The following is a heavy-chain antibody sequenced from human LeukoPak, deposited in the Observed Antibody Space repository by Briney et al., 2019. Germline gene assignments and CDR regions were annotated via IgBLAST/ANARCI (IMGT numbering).Heavy chain of an antibody. J-gene: IGHJ4*02. CDR2: ISAYSTYNGNT. V-gene: IGHV1-18*01. CDR3: ARDLPRPPAVPGEYYFDY. Sequence: ASVKVSCKASGYTFTSYGISWVRQAPGQGPEWMGWISAYSTYNGNTNYAQKFQGRVTMTTDTSTSTAYMELRSLRSDDTAVYYCARDLPRPPAVPGEYYFDYWGQGTLVTVSS. D-gene: IGHD2-2*01. CDR1: GYTFTSYG.